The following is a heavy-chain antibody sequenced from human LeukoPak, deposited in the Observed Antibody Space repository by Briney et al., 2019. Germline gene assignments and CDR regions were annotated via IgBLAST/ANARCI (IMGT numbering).Heavy chain of an antibody. V-gene: IGHV3-23*01. CDR3: AKERAVATFTFDY. Sequence: GGSLRLSFVASGFPFSSHGMNWVRPAPGKGLEWVSGITSGTRTYYADSVKGRFAISRDNSKNTMYLQMNSLRAEDTAVYYCAKERAVATFTFDYWGQGTLVTVSS. D-gene: IGHD6-19*01. J-gene: IGHJ4*02. CDR2: ITSGTRT. CDR1: GFPFSSHG.